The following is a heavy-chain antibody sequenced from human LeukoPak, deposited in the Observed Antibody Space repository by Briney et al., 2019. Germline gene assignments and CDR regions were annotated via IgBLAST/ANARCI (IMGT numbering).Heavy chain of an antibody. CDR1: GFTFSTYN. D-gene: IGHD3-10*01. J-gene: IGHJ4*02. V-gene: IGHV3-48*01. CDR3: ARATPSGSCWFDY. Sequence: GGSLRLSCAASGFTFSTYNINWLRQAPGKGLEWVSYISSGSSTIFYADSVKGRFTISGDNAKTSLYLQMNSLRAEDTAVYYCARATPSGSCWFDYWGQGTMVTVSS. CDR2: ISSGSSTI.